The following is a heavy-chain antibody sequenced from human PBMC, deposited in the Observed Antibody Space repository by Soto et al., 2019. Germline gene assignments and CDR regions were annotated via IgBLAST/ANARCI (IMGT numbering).Heavy chain of an antibody. J-gene: IGHJ3*02. CDR2: IYSGGST. CDR3: AKTLYSSSWHDAFDI. CDR1: GFTVSSNY. Sequence: PGGSLRLSCAASGFTVSSNYMSWVRQAPGKGLEWVSVIYSGGSTYYADSVKGRFTISRHNSKNTLYLQMNSLRAEDTAVYYCAKTLYSSSWHDAFDIWGQGTMVTVSS. D-gene: IGHD6-13*01. V-gene: IGHV3-53*04.